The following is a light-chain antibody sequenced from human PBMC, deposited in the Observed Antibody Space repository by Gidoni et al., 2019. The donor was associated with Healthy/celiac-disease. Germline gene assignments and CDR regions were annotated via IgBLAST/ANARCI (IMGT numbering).Light chain of an antibody. V-gene: IGKV1-39*01. Sequence: DIQMTQSPSSLSASVGDRVTITCRASQSISSYLNWYQQKPGKAPKLLIYAASSLQSGVPSRFSGSGSGTDFTLTISSLQPEDFATYYCQQSYSTPWFTFXPXTKVXIK. CDR2: AAS. J-gene: IGKJ3*01. CDR3: QQSYSTPWFT. CDR1: QSISSY.